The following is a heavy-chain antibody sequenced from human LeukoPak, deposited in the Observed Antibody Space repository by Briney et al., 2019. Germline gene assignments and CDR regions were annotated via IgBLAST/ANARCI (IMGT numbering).Heavy chain of an antibody. CDR1: GFTFSSYA. CDR3: AKTRGYSYGPLDY. Sequence: GGSLRLSCAASGFTFSSYAMSWVRQAPGKGLEWVSAISGSGGSTYHADSVKGRFTISRDNSKNTLYLQMNSLRAEDTAVYYCAKTRGYSYGPLDYWGQGTLVTVSS. V-gene: IGHV3-23*01. D-gene: IGHD5-18*01. CDR2: ISGSGGST. J-gene: IGHJ4*02.